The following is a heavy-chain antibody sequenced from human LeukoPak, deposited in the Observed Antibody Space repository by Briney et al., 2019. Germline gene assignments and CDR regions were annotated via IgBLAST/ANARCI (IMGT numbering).Heavy chain of an antibody. J-gene: IGHJ4*02. CDR1: GYTLTELS. D-gene: IGHD5-12*01. CDR3: ATGNIVATIMMGSAFGY. V-gene: IGHV1-24*01. CDR2: FDPEDGET. Sequence: GASVKVSCKVSGYTLTELSMHWVRQAPGKWLEWMGGFDPEDGETIYAQKFQGRVTMTEDTSTDTAYMELSSLRSEDTAVYYCATGNIVATIMMGSAFGYWGQGTLVTVSS.